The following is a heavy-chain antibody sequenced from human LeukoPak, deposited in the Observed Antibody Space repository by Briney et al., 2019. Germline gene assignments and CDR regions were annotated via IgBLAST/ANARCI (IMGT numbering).Heavy chain of an antibody. D-gene: IGHD3-3*01. V-gene: IGHV1-69-2*01. CDR1: GYTFTDYY. J-gene: IGHJ2*01. CDR2: VDPEDGET. Sequence: ASVKVSCKASGYTFTDYYMHWVQQAPGKGLEWMGRVDPEDGETIYAEKFQGRVTITADTSTDTAYMELSSLRSEDTAVYYCATGLIFGVDSWYFDLWGRGTLVTVSS. CDR3: ATGLIFGVDSWYFDL.